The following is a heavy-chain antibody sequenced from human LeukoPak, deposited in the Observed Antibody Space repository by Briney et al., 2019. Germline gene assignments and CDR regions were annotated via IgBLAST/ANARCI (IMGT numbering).Heavy chain of an antibody. CDR2: IYYSGST. CDR1: GGSISSYY. D-gene: IGHD3-16*01. Sequence: SETLSLTCTVSGGSISSYYWSWIRQPPGKGLEWIGYIYYSGSTNYNPSLKSRVTISVDTSKNQFSLKLSSVTAADTAVYYCASMITQYQNRFDPWGQGTLVTVSS. J-gene: IGHJ5*02. CDR3: ASMITQYQNRFDP. V-gene: IGHV4-59*01.